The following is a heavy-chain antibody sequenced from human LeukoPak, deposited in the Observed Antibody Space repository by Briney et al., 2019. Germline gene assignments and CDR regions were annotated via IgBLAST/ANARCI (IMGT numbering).Heavy chain of an antibody. J-gene: IGHJ6*03. V-gene: IGHV4-39*07. Sequence: PSETLSVTCTVSGGSISSSSYHWGWIRQPPGKGLEWIGSIYYSGSTYYNPYLKSRVTISVDTSKNQFSMKLSSVTAADTAVYYCARRPTYYYGSGSYPYYYYMDVWGKGTTVTVSS. D-gene: IGHD3-10*01. CDR1: GGSISSSSYH. CDR3: ARRPTYYYGSGSYPYYYYMDV. CDR2: IYYSGST.